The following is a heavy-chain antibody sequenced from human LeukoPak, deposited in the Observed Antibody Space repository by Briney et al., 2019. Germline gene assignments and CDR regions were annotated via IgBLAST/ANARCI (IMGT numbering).Heavy chain of an antibody. CDR2: VYHNGNT. D-gene: IGHD6-19*01. J-gene: IGHJ4*02. CDR1: GGSISGTYYY. CDR3: ARIDSTGWYVNS. V-gene: IGHV4-39*01. Sequence: SETLSLTCTISGGSISGTYYYWGWVRQPPGKGLEWIGNVYHNGNTYYNPSLKSRVTISEDTSNNQLSLKLSSVTAADTAVYFCARIDSTGWYVNSWGQGTLVTVSS.